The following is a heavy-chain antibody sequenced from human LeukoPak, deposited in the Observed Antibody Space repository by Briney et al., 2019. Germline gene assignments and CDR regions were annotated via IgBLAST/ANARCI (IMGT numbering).Heavy chain of an antibody. CDR3: ARGSGYDYADY. CDR2: IKQDGSEK. D-gene: IGHD5-12*01. V-gene: IGHV3-7*01. J-gene: IGHJ4*02. Sequence: GGSLRLSCAASGFTFSSYWMSWVRQAPGKGLEWVANIKQDGSEKYYVDSVKGRFTISRDDAENSLYLQMNSLRAEDTAVYYCARGSGYDYADYWGQGTLVTVSS. CDR1: GFTFSSYW.